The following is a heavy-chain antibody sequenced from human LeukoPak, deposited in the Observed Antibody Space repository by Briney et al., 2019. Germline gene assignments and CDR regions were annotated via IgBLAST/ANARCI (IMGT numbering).Heavy chain of an antibody. CDR2: INPSGGST. J-gene: IGHJ5*02. V-gene: IGHV1-46*01. CDR3: ARVFLVDMVATPQGWFAP. Sequence: GASVKVSCKASGYTFTSYYMHWVRQAPGQGLEWMGIINPSGGSTSYAQKFQGRVTMTRDTSTSTVYMELSSLRSEDTAVYYCARVFLVDMVATPQGWFAPGGQGPRAPVPS. D-gene: IGHD5-12*01. CDR1: GYTFTSYY.